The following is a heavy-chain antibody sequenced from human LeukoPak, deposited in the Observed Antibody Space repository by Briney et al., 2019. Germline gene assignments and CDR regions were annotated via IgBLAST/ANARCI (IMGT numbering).Heavy chain of an antibody. J-gene: IGHJ4*02. D-gene: IGHD6-19*01. CDR1: GFTFSSYA. CDR2: ITGTGEGT. V-gene: IGHV3-23*01. Sequence: PGGSLRLSCAASGFTFSSYAMSWVRQAPGKGLEWVSAITGTGEGTYYTSSVKGRFTISRDNSKNTLYLHMNSLRAEDTAVYYCAKEIEVAGQGVSDYWGQGTLVTVSS. CDR3: AKEIEVAGQGVSDY.